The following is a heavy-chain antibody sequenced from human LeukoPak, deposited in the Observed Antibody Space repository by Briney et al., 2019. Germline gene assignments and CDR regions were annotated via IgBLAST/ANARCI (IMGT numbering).Heavy chain of an antibody. J-gene: IGHJ4*02. Sequence: GRSLRLSCAASGFTFSSYAMHWVRQAPGKGLEWVAVVSYDGSIKYYADSVKGRFTISRDNSKNTLSLQMNSLRSDDTAVYYCSRLTRTQGWGQGTLVTVSS. V-gene: IGHV3-30*04. CDR3: SRLTRTQG. CDR2: VSYDGSIK. D-gene: IGHD1-1*01. CDR1: GFTFSSYA.